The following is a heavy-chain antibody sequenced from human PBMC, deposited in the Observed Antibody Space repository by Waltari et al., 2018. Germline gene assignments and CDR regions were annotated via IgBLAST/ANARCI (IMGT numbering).Heavy chain of an antibody. J-gene: IGHJ4*02. Sequence: QVQLVQSGAEVKKPGASVKVSCKASGYTFTGYYMHWVRQAPGQGLEWMGWINPNSGGTNYAQKCQGRVTMTRDTSISTAYMELSRLRSDDTAVYYCARNRGAAAGNVYWGQGTLVTVSS. D-gene: IGHD6-13*01. CDR2: INPNSGGT. CDR3: ARNRGAAAGNVY. V-gene: IGHV1-2*02. CDR1: GYTFTGYY.